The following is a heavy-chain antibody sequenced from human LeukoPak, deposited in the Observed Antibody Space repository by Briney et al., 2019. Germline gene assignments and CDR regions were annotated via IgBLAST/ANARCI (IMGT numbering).Heavy chain of an antibody. Sequence: GGSLRLSCAASGFTFSSHSMNWVRQAPGKGLEWVSVITSSSDYIYYADSLKGRFTVSRDNAKNSLYLQVNSLRAEDTAVYYCVEESVYYDSSGYYNVLDYWGQGTLVTVSS. CDR3: VEESVYYDSSGYYNVLDY. D-gene: IGHD3-22*01. CDR2: ITSSSDYI. CDR1: GFTFSSHS. J-gene: IGHJ4*02. V-gene: IGHV3-21*01.